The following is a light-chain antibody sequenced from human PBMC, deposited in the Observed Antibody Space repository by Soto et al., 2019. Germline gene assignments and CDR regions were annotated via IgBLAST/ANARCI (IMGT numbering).Light chain of an antibody. CDR1: QAIRTS. Sequence: ANQMTQSPSSLSASVGDKVTITCRASQAIRTSLVWYQQKSGKAPSLLIADASSRHSGVPSRFSGSGFGTAFNLTINGLPPEEFATYYCLQDATYPWTFGQGTRVDIK. CDR2: DAS. CDR3: LQDATYPWT. J-gene: IGKJ1*01. V-gene: IGKV1-6*01.